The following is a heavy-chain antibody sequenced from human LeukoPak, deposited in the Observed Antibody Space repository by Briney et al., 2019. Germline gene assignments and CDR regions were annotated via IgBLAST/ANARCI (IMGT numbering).Heavy chain of an antibody. CDR2: MNPNSANT. J-gene: IGHJ4*02. Sequence: GASVKVSCKASGYTFTSYDINWVRQGTGQGLEWMGWMNPNSANTGYAQKFQGRVTMTRDTSISTAYMELSSLTSEDTAVYYCARGPSYGSGSYNIYGIDYWGQGTLVTVSS. D-gene: IGHD3-10*01. V-gene: IGHV1-8*01. CDR1: GYTFTSYD. CDR3: ARGPSYGSGSYNIYGIDY.